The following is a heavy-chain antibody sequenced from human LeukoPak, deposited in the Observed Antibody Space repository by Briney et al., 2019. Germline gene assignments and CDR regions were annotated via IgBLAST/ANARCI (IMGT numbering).Heavy chain of an antibody. Sequence: GGSLRLSCAASGFTSSDYYISWIRQAPGNVLEWVSYISSSGSTIYYADSVKGRFTISRDNAKNSLYLQMNSLRAEDTAVYYCAREPNYPSGDYYDSSGPANWFDPWGQGTLVTVSS. CDR2: ISSSGSTI. CDR1: GFTSSDYY. CDR3: AREPNYPSGDYYDSSGPANWFDP. J-gene: IGHJ5*02. V-gene: IGHV3-11*01. D-gene: IGHD3-22*01.